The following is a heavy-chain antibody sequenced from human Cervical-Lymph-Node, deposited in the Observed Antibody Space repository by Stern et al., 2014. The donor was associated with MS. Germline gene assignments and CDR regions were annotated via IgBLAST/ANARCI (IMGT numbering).Heavy chain of an antibody. CDR3: ARGRGGNYRYYFDY. Sequence: EVQLVESGGGLVKPGGSLRLSCAASGFTFSSYSMNWVRQAPGQGLEGVASISSGGSYIYYADSVKGRFTISRDNAKNSLYLQMNSLRAEDTAVYYCARGRGGNYRYYFDYWGQGTLVTVSS. CDR1: GFTFSSYS. V-gene: IGHV3-21*01. CDR2: ISSGGSYI. J-gene: IGHJ4*02. D-gene: IGHD4-23*01.